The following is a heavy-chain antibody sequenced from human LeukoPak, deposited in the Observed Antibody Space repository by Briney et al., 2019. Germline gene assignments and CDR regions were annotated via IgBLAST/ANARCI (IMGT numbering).Heavy chain of an antibody. CDR3: ARDYYGSGSYGY. D-gene: IGHD3-10*01. CDR2: IIPILGIA. CDR1: GGTFSSYA. Sequence: SVKVSCKASGGTFSSYAISWVRQAPGQGLEWMGRIIPILGIANYAQKFQGRVTITADKSTSTAYMELSSLRSEDTAVYYCARDYYGSGSYGYWGQGTLVTVSS. J-gene: IGHJ4*02. V-gene: IGHV1-69*04.